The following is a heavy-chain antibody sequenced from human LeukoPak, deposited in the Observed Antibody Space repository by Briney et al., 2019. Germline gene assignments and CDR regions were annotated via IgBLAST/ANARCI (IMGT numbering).Heavy chain of an antibody. CDR2: ISNSGSTI. Sequence: PGGSLRLSCAASGFTFSDYYMSWIRQAPGKGLEWVSYISNSGSTIYYADSVKGRFTISRDNAKNSLYLQMNSLRAEDTGVYYCARRVAVADNYFDYWGQGTLVTVSS. V-gene: IGHV3-11*04. J-gene: IGHJ4*02. D-gene: IGHD6-19*01. CDR1: GFTFSDYY. CDR3: ARRVAVADNYFDY.